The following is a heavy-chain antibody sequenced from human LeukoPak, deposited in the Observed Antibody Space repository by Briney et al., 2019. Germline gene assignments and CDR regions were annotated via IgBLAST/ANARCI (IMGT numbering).Heavy chain of an antibody. CDR1: GFTFSSYG. CDR2: ISGSGGST. V-gene: IGHV3-23*01. J-gene: IGHJ4*02. Sequence: GGTLRLSCAASGFTFSSYGLGWVRQAPGKGLEWVSAISGSGGSTYYADSVKGRFTISRDNSKNTLYLQMNSLRAEDTAVYYCAKGGDHFDYWGQGTLVTVSS. CDR3: AKGGDHFDY. D-gene: IGHD2-21*02.